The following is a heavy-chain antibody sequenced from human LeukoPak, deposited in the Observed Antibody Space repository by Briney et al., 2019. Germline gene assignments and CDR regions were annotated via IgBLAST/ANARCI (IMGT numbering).Heavy chain of an antibody. V-gene: IGHV4-39*07. CDR2: LYSGRST. Sequence: SETQSLTCSVSGGSLSGSRFHWGWVRQSPGKGLEWLGSLYSGRSTYQNPSLSSRVTISEDTSKNQFSLKLTSVTAADTAVYYCARGTPVAGNEYFQHWGQGSLVIVSS. D-gene: IGHD6-19*01. CDR1: GGSLSGSRFH. CDR3: ARGTPVAGNEYFQH. J-gene: IGHJ1*01.